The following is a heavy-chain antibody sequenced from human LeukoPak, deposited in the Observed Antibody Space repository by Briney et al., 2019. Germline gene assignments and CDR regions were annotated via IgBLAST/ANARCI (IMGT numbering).Heavy chain of an antibody. Sequence: SETLSLTCTVSGVSISSYYWSWIRQPPGKGLEWIGYIFYSGSTNYNPSLKSRVTISVDTSKNQFSLKLTSVTAADTAVYYCARAFRGYSYGSFDYWGQGTLVTVSS. V-gene: IGHV4-59*01. CDR1: GVSISSYY. J-gene: IGHJ4*02. CDR3: ARAFRGYSYGSFDY. D-gene: IGHD5-18*01. CDR2: IFYSGST.